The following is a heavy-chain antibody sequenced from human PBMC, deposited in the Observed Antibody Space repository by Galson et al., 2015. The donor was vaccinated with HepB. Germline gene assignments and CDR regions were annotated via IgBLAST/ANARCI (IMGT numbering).Heavy chain of an antibody. V-gene: IGHV3-21*01. D-gene: IGHD1-26*01. Sequence: SLRLSCAASGFTFSTYSMNWVRQAPGKGLEWVSSISSTSSYIYYADSVKGRFTISRDNAKNSLYLQMNSLRVEDTAVYYCARDTLVEATTDFDYWGQGTLVTVSS. CDR2: ISSTSSYI. J-gene: IGHJ4*02. CDR1: GFTFSTYS. CDR3: ARDTLVEATTDFDY.